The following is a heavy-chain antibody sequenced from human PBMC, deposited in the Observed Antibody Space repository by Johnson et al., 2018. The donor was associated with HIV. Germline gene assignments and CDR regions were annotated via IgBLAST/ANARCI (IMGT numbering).Heavy chain of an antibody. CDR3: ARGYSGSTGTFDI. D-gene: IGHD1-26*01. J-gene: IGHJ3*02. CDR1: GFTFSSYA. CDR2: IKEDGSEK. V-gene: IGHV3-7*01. Sequence: EQLVESGGGVVQPGRSLRLSCAASGFTFSSYAMHWVRQAPGKGLEWVANIKEDGSEKYYVDSVKGRFTISRDKAKNSLYLQMNSLRAEDTAVYYCARGYSGSTGTFDIWGQGTMVTVSS.